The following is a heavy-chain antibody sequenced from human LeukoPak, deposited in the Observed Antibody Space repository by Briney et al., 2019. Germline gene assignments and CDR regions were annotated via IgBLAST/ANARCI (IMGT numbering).Heavy chain of an antibody. CDR1: GYTFTTYT. Sequence: VASVKVSCKASGYTFTTYTVNWVRQAPGQGLEWMGWINTNTGSPAYAQGFPGRFVFSLDTSVSTAYLQISSLKAEDTAVYYCARALSYGGKRGGAFDIWGQGTMVTVSS. CDR2: INTNTGSP. CDR3: ARALSYGGKRGGAFDI. J-gene: IGHJ3*02. V-gene: IGHV7-4-1*02. D-gene: IGHD4-23*01.